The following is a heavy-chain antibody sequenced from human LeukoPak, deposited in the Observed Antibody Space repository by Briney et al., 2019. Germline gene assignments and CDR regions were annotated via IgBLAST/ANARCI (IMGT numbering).Heavy chain of an antibody. CDR1: GFAFSNYA. CDR2: ISGSGGDT. CDR3: TRVGYIDEGIDY. J-gene: IGHJ4*02. V-gene: IGHV3-23*01. Sequence: PGGSLRLSCAASGFAFSNYAMNWVRQAPGKGLEWVSSISGSGGDTSYADSVKGRFTISRDNSKNTLYLQMNSLRAEDTAIYYCTRVGYIDEGIDYWGQGTLVTVSS. D-gene: IGHD5-24*01.